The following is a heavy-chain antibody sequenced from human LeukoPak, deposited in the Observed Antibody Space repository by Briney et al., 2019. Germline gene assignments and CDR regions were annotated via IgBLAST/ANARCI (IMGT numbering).Heavy chain of an antibody. CDR3: ARVPPEWLQSIRAHAFDI. J-gene: IGHJ3*02. Sequence: SETLSLTCTVSGGSISSGSYYWSWIRQPAGKGLEWIGRIYTSGSTNYNPSLKSRVTISVDTSKNQFSLKLSSVTAADTAVYYCARVPPEWLQSIRAHAFDIWGQGTMVTVSS. D-gene: IGHD5-24*01. V-gene: IGHV4-61*02. CDR1: GGSISSGSYY. CDR2: IYTSGST.